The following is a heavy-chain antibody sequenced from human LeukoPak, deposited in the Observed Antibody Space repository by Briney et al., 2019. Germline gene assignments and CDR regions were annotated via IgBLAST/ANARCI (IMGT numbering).Heavy chain of an antibody. CDR2: IPNDGRNE. Sequence: GGSLRLSCAVSGFSFNAFGMHWVRQAPGKGPEWVAFIPNDGRNEFYVDSVKSRFTISRDNSKNTLFLQMSSLRPEDTAVYYCAKPGYGDRSTGYYGMDVWGQGTTVSVSS. CDR3: AKPGYGDRSTGYYGMDV. D-gene: IGHD4-17*01. CDR1: GFSFNAFG. V-gene: IGHV3-30*02. J-gene: IGHJ6*02.